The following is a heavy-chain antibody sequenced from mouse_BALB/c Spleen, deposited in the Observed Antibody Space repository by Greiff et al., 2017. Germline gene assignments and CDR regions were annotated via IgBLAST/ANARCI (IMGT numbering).Heavy chain of an antibody. CDR2: ISSGGGNT. V-gene: IGHV5-9*03. Sequence: EVKLVESGGGLVKPGGSLKLSCAASGFTFSSYTMSWVRQTPEKRLEWVATISSGGGNTYYPDSVKGRFTISRDNAKNNLYLQMSSLRSEDTALYYCARYGGRYDGEAWFAYWGQGTLVTVSA. CDR3: ARYGGRYDGEAWFAY. D-gene: IGHD2-14*01. J-gene: IGHJ3*01. CDR1: GFTFSSYT.